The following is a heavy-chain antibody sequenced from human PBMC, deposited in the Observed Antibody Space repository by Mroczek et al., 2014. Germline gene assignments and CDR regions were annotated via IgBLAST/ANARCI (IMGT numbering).Heavy chain of an antibody. CDR3: ARGRRRGGPNCSGGSCYSYLDY. CDR2: INHSGST. V-gene: IGHV4-34*01. J-gene: IGHJ4*02. Sequence: QVQLQESGAGLLKPSETLSLTCAVYGGSFSGYYWSWIRQPPGKGLEWIGEINHSGSTNYNPSLKSRVTISVDTSKNQFSLKLSSVTAADTAVYYCARGRRRGGPNCSGGSCYSYLDYWGQGTLVTVSS. CDR1: GGSFSGYY. D-gene: IGHD2-15*01.